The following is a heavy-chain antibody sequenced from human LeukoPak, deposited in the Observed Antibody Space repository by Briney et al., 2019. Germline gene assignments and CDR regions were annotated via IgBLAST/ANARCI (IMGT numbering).Heavy chain of an antibody. CDR3: ATDQSTMVRGVMDY. Sequence: ASVKVSCKVSGYTLTELSMHWARQAPGKGLEWMGGFDPEDGETIYAQKFQGRVTMTEDTSTDTAYMELSSLRSEDAAVYYCATDQSTMVRGVMDYWGQGTLVTVSS. CDR2: FDPEDGET. CDR1: GYTLTELS. V-gene: IGHV1-24*01. J-gene: IGHJ4*02. D-gene: IGHD3-10*01.